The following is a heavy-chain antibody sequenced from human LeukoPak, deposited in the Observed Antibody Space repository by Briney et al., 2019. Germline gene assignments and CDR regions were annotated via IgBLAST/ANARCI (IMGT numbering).Heavy chain of an antibody. Sequence: PGGSLRLSCAASGFTFSDHYMDWVRQAPGKGLEWVSSISSSSSYIYYADSVKGRFTISRDNAKNSLYLQMNSLRAEDTAVYYCARDTRVAAAVWGQGTLVTVSS. CDR3: ARDTRVAAAV. J-gene: IGHJ4*02. D-gene: IGHD6-13*01. CDR1: GFTFSDHY. V-gene: IGHV3-21*01. CDR2: ISSSSSYI.